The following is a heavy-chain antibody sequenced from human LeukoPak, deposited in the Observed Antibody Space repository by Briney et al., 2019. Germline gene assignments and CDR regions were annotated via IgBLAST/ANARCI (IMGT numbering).Heavy chain of an antibody. J-gene: IGHJ4*02. V-gene: IGHV3-7*03. CDR3: ARVSVAGIAAAGTPFDY. CDR1: GFTFSSYW. Sequence: GGSLRLSCAASGFTFSSYWMSWVRQAPRKGLEWVANIKQDGSEKYYVDSVKGRFTISRDNAKNSLYLQMNSLRAEDTAVYYCARVSVAGIAAAGTPFDYWGQGTLVTVSS. D-gene: IGHD6-13*01. CDR2: IKQDGSEK.